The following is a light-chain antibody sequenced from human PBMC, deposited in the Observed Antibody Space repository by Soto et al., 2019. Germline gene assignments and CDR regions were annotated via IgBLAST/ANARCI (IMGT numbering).Light chain of an antibody. V-gene: IGLV2-8*01. CDR2: EVT. Sequence: QSVLTQPPSASGSRGQSVTISCTGTSVDINYVSWFQQHPGKAPKLIICEVTKRPSGVPDRFSGSKFGNTASLTVSGLQDDDEADYYCSSYAGRDIWVFGGGTKLTVL. J-gene: IGLJ3*02. CDR3: SSYAGRDIWV. CDR1: SVDINY.